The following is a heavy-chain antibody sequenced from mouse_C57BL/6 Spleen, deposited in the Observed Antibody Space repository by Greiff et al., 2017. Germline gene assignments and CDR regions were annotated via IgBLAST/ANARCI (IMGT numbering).Heavy chain of an antibody. J-gene: IGHJ2*01. Sequence: QVQLQQSGTELVKPGASVKLSCKASGYTFTSYWMHWVKQRPGQGLEWIGNINPSNGGTNYNEKFKGKATLTGDKSPSTVYMQLSSLTSEDSAVCYCAKGYNYLFDYWGQGTTLTVSS. CDR3: AKGYNYLFDY. CDR2: INPSNGGT. D-gene: IGHD2-12*01. V-gene: IGHV1-53*01. CDR1: GYTFTSYW.